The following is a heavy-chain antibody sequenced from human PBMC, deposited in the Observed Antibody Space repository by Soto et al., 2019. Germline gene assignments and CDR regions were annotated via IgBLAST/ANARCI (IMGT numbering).Heavy chain of an antibody. CDR2: IWYDGSNK. V-gene: IGHV3-33*01. CDR3: ARAGETYDYVWGSYRDDY. J-gene: IGHJ4*02. D-gene: IGHD3-16*02. Sequence: QVQLVESGGGVVQPGRSLRLSCAASGFTFSSYGMHCVRQAPGKGLEWVAVIWYDGSNKYYADSVKGRFTISRDNSKNTLYLQMNSLRAEDTAVYYCARAGETYDYVWGSYRDDYWGQGTLVTVSS. CDR1: GFTFSSYG.